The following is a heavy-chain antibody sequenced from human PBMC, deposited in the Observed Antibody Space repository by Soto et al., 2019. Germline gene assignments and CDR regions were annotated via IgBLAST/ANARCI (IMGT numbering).Heavy chain of an antibody. D-gene: IGHD6-19*01. CDR3: ARSVEGHFDY. V-gene: IGHV3-48*02. CDR1: GFRFNIYS. CDR2: ITSDTNSI. Sequence: EVQLVESGGGLVQPGGSLRLSCGASGFRFNIYSMNWIRQAPGKGLEWSAYITSDTNSIKYADSVKGRFTISRDNDKNVVYLQMNGLRDDDTAVYYCARSVEGHFDYWGQGTVVTVSA. J-gene: IGHJ4*02.